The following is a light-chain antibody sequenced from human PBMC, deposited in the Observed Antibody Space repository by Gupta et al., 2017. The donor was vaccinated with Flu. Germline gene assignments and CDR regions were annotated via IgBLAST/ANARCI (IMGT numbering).Light chain of an antibody. V-gene: IGKV1-39*01. CDR2: DAS. CDR3: QQCYNTPLT. CDR1: QSIGGY. J-gene: IGKJ4*01. Sequence: DIQMTQLPSSLSASVGDRVTITCLAGQSIGGYLNWYQLKPGKAPKALIYDASNLQSGVPSRFSGSGSGTNFTVTITRLQPEDFGTYFCQQCYNTPLTFGGGTTVEIK.